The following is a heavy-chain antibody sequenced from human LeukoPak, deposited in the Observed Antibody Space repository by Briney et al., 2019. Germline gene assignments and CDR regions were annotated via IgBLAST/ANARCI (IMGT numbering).Heavy chain of an antibody. J-gene: IGHJ4*02. D-gene: IGHD4-17*01. CDR3: ARVVTTGTYFDY. Sequence: SETLSLTCTVSGGSISSYYWSWIRQTPGKGLEWIGYIYYSGSTNYNPSLKSRVTISVDTSKNQFSLKLSSVTAADTAVYYCARVVTTGTYFDYWGQGTLVTVSS. CDR1: GGSISSYY. V-gene: IGHV4-59*01. CDR2: IYYSGST.